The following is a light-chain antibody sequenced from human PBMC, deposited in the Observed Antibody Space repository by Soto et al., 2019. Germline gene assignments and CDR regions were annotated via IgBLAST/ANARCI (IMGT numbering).Light chain of an antibody. J-gene: IGKJ3*01. CDR3: QQRSNWIIS. CDR1: QSVSSY. V-gene: IGKV3-11*01. Sequence: EILLTQSPATLSLSPGERATLSCRASQSVSSYLAWYQQKPGQAPRLLIYDASNRAAGIPARLSGSGYGTDLTITISSIENEDFEVYYCQQRSNWIISFGPGTKVDIK. CDR2: DAS.